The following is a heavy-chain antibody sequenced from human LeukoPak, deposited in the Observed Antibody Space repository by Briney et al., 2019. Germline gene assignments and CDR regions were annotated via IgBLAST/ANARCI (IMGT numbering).Heavy chain of an antibody. D-gene: IGHD1-26*01. V-gene: IGHV4-30-4*08. J-gene: IGHJ4*02. CDR3: AREESGSYFDY. CDR2: IYSSGGT. Sequence: SQTLSLTCTVSGDSITSGDYYWTWIRQPPGKGLEWIGYIYSSGGTDYNPSLRSRITIPIDTSQNLFSLKLSSVTAADTAVYYCAREESGSYFDYWGQGTLVTVSS. CDR1: GDSITSGDYY.